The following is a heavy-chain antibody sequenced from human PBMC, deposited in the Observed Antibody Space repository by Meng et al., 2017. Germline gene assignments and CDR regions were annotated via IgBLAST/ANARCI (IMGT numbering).Heavy chain of an antibody. J-gene: IGHJ4*02. CDR2: ISWDGGST. CDR1: GFTFDDYT. Sequence: GGSLRLSCAASGFTFDDYTMHWVRQAPGKGLEWVSLISWDGGSTYYADSVKGRFTISRDNSKNSLYLQMNSLRTEDTALYYCAREKEQWLVRYYFDYWGQGTLVTVSS. D-gene: IGHD6-19*01. CDR3: AREKEQWLVRYYFDY. V-gene: IGHV3-43*01.